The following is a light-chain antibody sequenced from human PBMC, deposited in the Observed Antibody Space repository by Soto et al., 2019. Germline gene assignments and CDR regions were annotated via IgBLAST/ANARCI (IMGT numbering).Light chain of an antibody. J-gene: IGKJ2*01. Sequence: EIVLTQSPGTLSLSPGERATLSCRASQYVSSSSLAWYLQKPGQAPRLLIYGASSRATGIPDRFSGSGSGTDFTLTISRLEPEDFGVYYCHQYNNYMYTFGQGTKLEIK. V-gene: IGKV3-20*01. CDR1: QYVSSSS. CDR3: HQYNNYMYT. CDR2: GAS.